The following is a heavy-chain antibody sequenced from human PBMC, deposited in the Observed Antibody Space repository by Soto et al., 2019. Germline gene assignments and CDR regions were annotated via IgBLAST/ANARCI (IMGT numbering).Heavy chain of an antibody. D-gene: IGHD3-3*01. V-gene: IGHV4-59*12. CDR1: GGSINSYY. J-gene: IGHJ4*02. CDR2: IYNNGTT. CDR3: TRAYYDFWSGLRYYFDY. Sequence: PSETLSLTCTVSGGSINSYYWSWIRQPPGKGLEWIAYIYNNGTTNSNPSLKSRVTISLDTSKNQFYLKLSSVTAADTAVYYCTRAYYDFWSGLRYYFDYWGQGTLVTVSS.